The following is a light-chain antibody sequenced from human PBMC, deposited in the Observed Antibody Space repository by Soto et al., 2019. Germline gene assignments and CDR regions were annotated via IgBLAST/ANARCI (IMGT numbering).Light chain of an antibody. CDR2: AAS. Sequence: EIVLTQSTGTLSLFPGERATLSCRASQSVTSSYLAWYQQKPGQAPRLLIYAASSRATGIPDRFSGSGSGTYFTHTISTLEPEHVAVYYCQQCRRSPFTFGPVTKVVFK. J-gene: IGKJ3*01. CDR3: QQCRRSPFT. CDR1: QSVTSSY. V-gene: IGKV3-20*01.